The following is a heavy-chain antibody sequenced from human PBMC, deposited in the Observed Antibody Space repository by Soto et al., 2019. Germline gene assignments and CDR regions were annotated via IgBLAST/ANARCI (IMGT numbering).Heavy chain of an antibody. Sequence: GGSLRLSCAASGFTFSSYGMHWVRQAPGKWLEWVAVIWYDGSNKYYADSVKGRFTISRDNSKNTLYLQMNSLRAEDTAVYYCARYNYSSGWYYYYYMDVWGKGTTVTVSS. CDR1: GFTFSSYG. CDR3: ARYNYSSGWYYYYYMDV. V-gene: IGHV3-33*01. D-gene: IGHD6-19*01. CDR2: IWYDGSNK. J-gene: IGHJ6*03.